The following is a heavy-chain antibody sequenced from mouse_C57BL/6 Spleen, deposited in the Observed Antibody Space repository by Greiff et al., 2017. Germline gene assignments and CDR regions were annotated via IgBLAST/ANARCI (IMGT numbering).Heavy chain of an antibody. CDR3: ARHDGGWYFDV. J-gene: IGHJ1*03. V-gene: IGHV1-52*01. CDR1: GYTFTSYW. CDR2: IDPSDSET. D-gene: IGHD2-12*01. Sequence: QVQLQQPGAELVRPGSSVKLSCKASGYTFTSYWMHWVKQRPIQGLEWIGNIDPSDSETHYNQKFKDKATLTVDKSSSTAYMHLSSLTSEDSAVYYCARHDGGWYFDVWGTGTTVTVSS.